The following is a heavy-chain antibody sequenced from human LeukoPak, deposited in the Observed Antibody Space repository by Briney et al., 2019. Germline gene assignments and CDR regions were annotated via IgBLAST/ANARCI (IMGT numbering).Heavy chain of an antibody. Sequence: ASVKVSCKASGYTFTSYYMHWVRQAPGQGLEWMGLINPSGGSTSYAQKFQGRVTMTRDMSTSTVYMELRSLRSDDTAVYYCARNQGYYDSSGRYAFDIWGQGTMVTVSS. CDR3: ARNQGYYDSSGRYAFDI. J-gene: IGHJ3*02. CDR2: INPSGGST. D-gene: IGHD3-22*01. V-gene: IGHV1-46*01. CDR1: GYTFTSYY.